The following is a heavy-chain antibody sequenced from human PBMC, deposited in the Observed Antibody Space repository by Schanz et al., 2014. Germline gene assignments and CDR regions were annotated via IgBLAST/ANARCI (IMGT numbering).Heavy chain of an antibody. J-gene: IGHJ4*02. CDR1: GGTFSTYT. Sequence: QVQLVQSGAEVKKPGSSVKVSCKASGGTFSTYTISWVRQAPGQGLEWMGRIIPILGIANYAQKFQGRVTNTADKSTSTAYMDLSRLRPEDTAVYYCARSNDYDNSDYYNSFDYWGQGTLVTVSS. D-gene: IGHD3-22*01. CDR3: ARSNDYDNSDYYNSFDY. CDR2: IIPILGIA. V-gene: IGHV1-69*02.